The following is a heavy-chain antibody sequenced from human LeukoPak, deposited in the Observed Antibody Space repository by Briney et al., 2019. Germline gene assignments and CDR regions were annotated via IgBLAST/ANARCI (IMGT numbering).Heavy chain of an antibody. J-gene: IGHJ4*02. CDR2: ISWNSAMI. V-gene: IGHV3-9*01. Sequence: GGSLRLSCAASGFTFDDYAMHWVRQDPGKGVEWVSGISWNSAMIAYADSVKGRFTISRDNAKNSLYLQMNSLRAEDTAFYYCAKATYSTSPGYYFDYWGQGTLVTVSS. CDR3: AKATYSTSPGYYFDY. D-gene: IGHD6-6*01. CDR1: GFTFDDYA.